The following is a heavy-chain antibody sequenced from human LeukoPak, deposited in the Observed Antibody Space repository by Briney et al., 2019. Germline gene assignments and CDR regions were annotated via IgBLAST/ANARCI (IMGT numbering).Heavy chain of an antibody. CDR3: AKDREAAEEDYYYYYMDV. CDR1: GYTFTSYD. Sequence: ASVKVSCKASGYTFTSYDINWVRQATGQGLEWMGWMNPNSGNTGYAQKFQGRVTMTRNTSISTAYMELSSLRSEDTAVYYCAKDREAAEEDYYYYYMDVWGKGTTVTVSS. D-gene: IGHD6-13*01. V-gene: IGHV1-8*01. J-gene: IGHJ6*03. CDR2: MNPNSGNT.